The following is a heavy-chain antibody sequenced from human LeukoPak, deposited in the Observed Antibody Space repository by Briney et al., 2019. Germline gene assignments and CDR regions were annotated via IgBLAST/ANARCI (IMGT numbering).Heavy chain of an antibody. CDR1: GYTLTELS. Sequence: ASVKVSCKVSGYTLTELSMHWVRQAPGKGLEWMGGFDPEDGETIYAQKFQGRVTMTEDTSTDTAYMELRSLRSDDTAVYYCARDLGEDTTMIFFDYWGQGTPVTVSS. CDR2: FDPEDGET. D-gene: IGHD5-18*01. CDR3: ARDLGEDTTMIFFDY. J-gene: IGHJ4*02. V-gene: IGHV1-24*01.